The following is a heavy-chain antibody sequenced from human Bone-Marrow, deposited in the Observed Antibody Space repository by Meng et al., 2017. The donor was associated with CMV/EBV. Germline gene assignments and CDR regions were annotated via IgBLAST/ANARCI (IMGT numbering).Heavy chain of an antibody. Sequence: GESLKISCAASGFTFSDYYMNWVRQAPGKGLEWVSYISTSGSSIYYADSVKGRFTISRDNSKNTLYLQMNSLRAEDTAVYYCARGNYYFDYWGQGTLVTVSS. CDR1: GFTFSDYY. V-gene: IGHV3-11*04. CDR2: ISTSGSSI. J-gene: IGHJ4*02. CDR3: ARGNYYFDY.